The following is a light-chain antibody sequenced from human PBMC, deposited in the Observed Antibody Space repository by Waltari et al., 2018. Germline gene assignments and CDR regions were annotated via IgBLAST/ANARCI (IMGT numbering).Light chain of an antibody. CDR3: ASWDDNLSGWV. CDR1: SSNIGRSY. CDR2: RNT. V-gene: IGLV1-47*01. Sequence: QSALTQPPSASGTPGQRVTISCSGSSSNIGRSYVYWYQQLPGTAPKLLIYRNTRRPSGVPDRFSGSKSGTSASLAISGLRAEDEADYYCASWDDNLSGWVFGGGTKLTVL. J-gene: IGLJ3*02.